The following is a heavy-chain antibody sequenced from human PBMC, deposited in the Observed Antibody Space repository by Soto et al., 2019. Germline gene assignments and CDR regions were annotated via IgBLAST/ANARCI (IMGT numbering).Heavy chain of an antibody. D-gene: IGHD3-9*01. CDR2: IRSKANSYAT. CDR3: ATGPFAEAPGHFDWLLFPGLRFDY. V-gene: IGHV3-73*01. CDR1: GFTFSGSA. Sequence: GGSLRLSCAASGFTFSGSAMHWVRQASGRGLEWVGRIRSKANSYATAYAASVKGRFTISRDDSKNTAYLQMNSLKTEDTAVYYCATGPFAEAPGHFDWLLFPGLRFDYWGQGTLVTVSS. J-gene: IGHJ4*02.